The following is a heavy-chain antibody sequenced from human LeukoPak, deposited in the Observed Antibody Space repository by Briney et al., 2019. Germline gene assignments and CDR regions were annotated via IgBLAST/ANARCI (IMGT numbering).Heavy chain of an antibody. CDR1: GGSIDITNY. CDR3: TREDRPYCPFAY. J-gene: IGHJ4*02. Sequence: PSETLSLTCGVSGGSIDITNYWSWVRQAPGKGLEWIGEIAHDGTTNYNPSLRSRVAMSFDRANNQFSLSLTSVTAADTAVYYCTREDRPYCPFAYWGQGVLVTV. D-gene: IGHD1-26*01. V-gene: IGHV4-4*02. CDR2: IAHDGTT.